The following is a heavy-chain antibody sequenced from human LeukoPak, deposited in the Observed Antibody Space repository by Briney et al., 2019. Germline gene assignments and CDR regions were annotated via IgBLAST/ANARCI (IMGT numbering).Heavy chain of an antibody. Sequence: GGSLRLPCAASGFTVSSNYMSWVRQAPGKALEWVSVIYSGGTTYYADSVKGRFTISRDNSNNTLYLQMNSLRAEDTAVYYCARGPVTRFEIWGQGAMVTVSS. J-gene: IGHJ3*02. CDR1: GFTVSSNY. D-gene: IGHD4-17*01. CDR3: ARGPVTRFEI. CDR2: IYSGGTT. V-gene: IGHV3-53*01.